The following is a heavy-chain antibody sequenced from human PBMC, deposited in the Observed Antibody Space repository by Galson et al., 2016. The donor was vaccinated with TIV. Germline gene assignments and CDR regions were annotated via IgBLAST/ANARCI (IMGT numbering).Heavy chain of an antibody. Sequence: SCKASGGTFNIYAISWVRQAPGQGLEWMGGILPIFGAANYAQKFQGRVTITADESTNTAYMELSSLKSEDTAVYYCARPSSSCRGCSYYYYMDVWGKGTTVTVSS. V-gene: IGHV1-69*01. CDR2: ILPIFGAA. CDR1: GGTFNIYA. J-gene: IGHJ6*03. CDR3: ARPSSSCRGCSYYYYMDV. D-gene: IGHD6-13*01.